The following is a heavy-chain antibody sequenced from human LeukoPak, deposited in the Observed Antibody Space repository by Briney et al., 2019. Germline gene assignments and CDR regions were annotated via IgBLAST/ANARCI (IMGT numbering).Heavy chain of an antibody. J-gene: IGHJ4*02. CDR1: GFSFSGYA. CDR2: ISGSGAST. CDR3: AYGSRGYTNYYFDY. D-gene: IGHD2-2*02. Sequence: GGSLRLSCASSGFSFSGYAMIWLRQAPGKGLELVSTISGSGASTFYADSVRGRFITSKDIPSNTVYLQMNSLRAEDTAVYYCAYGSRGYTNYYFDYWGQGTLVTVSS. V-gene: IGHV3-23*01.